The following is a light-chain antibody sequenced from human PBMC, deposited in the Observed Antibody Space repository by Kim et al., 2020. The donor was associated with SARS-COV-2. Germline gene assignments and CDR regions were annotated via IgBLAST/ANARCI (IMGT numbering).Light chain of an antibody. V-gene: IGLV3-1*01. CDR3: QAWDSSTAV. CDR2: QDS. Sequence: SVSPGQTASITCSGDKLGDKYACWYQQKPGQSPVLVIYQDSKRPSGIPERFSGSNSWNTATLTISGTQAMDEADYYCQAWDSSTAVFGGGTKLTVL. CDR1: KLGDKY. J-gene: IGLJ3*02.